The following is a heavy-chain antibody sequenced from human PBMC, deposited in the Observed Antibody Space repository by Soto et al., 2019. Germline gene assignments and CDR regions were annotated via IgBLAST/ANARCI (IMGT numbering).Heavy chain of an antibody. Sequence: VGSLRLSCAASGFTFSSYGMHWVRQAPGKGLEWVAVISYDGSNKYYADSVKGRFTISRDNSKNTLYLQMNSLRAEDTAVYYCAKSLYYYVRDDDFDIWGQGTLVTVS. V-gene: IGHV3-30*18. D-gene: IGHD3-10*02. J-gene: IGHJ3*02. CDR3: AKSLYYYVRDDDFDI. CDR2: ISYDGSNK. CDR1: GFTFSSYG.